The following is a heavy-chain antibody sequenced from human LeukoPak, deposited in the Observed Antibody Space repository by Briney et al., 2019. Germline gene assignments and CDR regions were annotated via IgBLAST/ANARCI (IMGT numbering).Heavy chain of an antibody. J-gene: IGHJ5*02. CDR1: GYTFTNYE. CDR3: ARDQIGDCSGGSCYSVRWFDP. CDR2: ISGYNGNT. D-gene: IGHD2-15*01. Sequence: ASVKVSCKTSGYTFTNYEMSWVRQAPGQGLEWMGWISGYNGNTNYPQKFQGRVTLTTDTYTTTAYMELRSLRSDDTAVYYCARDQIGDCSGGSCYSVRWFDPWGQGTLVTVSS. V-gene: IGHV1-18*01.